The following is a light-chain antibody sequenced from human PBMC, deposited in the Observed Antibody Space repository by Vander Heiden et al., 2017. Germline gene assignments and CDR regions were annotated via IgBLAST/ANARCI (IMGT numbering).Light chain of an antibody. CDR2: AAS. J-gene: IGKJ2*01. CDR1: QSISSY. CDR3: QQSYSTPYT. Sequence: DIQITQSPSSLSASVGDRVTITCRASQSISSYLNWYQQKPGKAPKLLIFAASSLQGGIPSRFSGSGSGTDFTLTISSLQPDDFATYYCQQSYSTPYTFGQGTKVEIK. V-gene: IGKV1-39*01.